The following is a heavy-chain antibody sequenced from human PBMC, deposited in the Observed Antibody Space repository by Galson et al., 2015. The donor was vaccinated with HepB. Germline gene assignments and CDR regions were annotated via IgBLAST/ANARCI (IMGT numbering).Heavy chain of an antibody. V-gene: IGHV1-46*03. CDR3: ARVGDSSGWPPRRFDP. Sequence: SVKVSCKASGYTFTSYYMHWVRQAPGQGLEWMGIINPSGGSTSYAQKFQGRVTMTRDTSTSTVYMELSSLRSEDTAVYYCARVGDSSGWPPRRFDPWGQGTLVTVSS. CDR1: GYTFTSYY. D-gene: IGHD6-19*01. CDR2: INPSGGST. J-gene: IGHJ5*02.